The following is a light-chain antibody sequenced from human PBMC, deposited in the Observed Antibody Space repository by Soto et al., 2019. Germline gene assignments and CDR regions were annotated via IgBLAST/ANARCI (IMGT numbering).Light chain of an antibody. V-gene: IGKV3-15*01. CDR1: QRVSSN. CDR3: HQYNNWPPLT. Sequence: EIVMTQSPSTLSVSPGERATLSCRASQRVSSNLAWYQQKPGQAPRLLIYGASTRATGITARFSGSGSGTEFTLTISSLQSEDFAGYYCHQYNNWPPLTFGGGTKGDIK. J-gene: IGKJ4*01. CDR2: GAS.